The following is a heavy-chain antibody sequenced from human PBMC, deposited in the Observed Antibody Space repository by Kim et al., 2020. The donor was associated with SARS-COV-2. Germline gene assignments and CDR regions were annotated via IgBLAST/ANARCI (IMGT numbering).Heavy chain of an antibody. V-gene: IGHV4-4*07. CDR2: IYTSGST. J-gene: IGHJ5*02. CDR1: GGSISSYY. D-gene: IGHD3-10*01. Sequence: SETLSLTCTVSGGSISSYYWSWIRQPAGKGLEWIGRIYTSGSTNYNPSLKSRVTMSVDTSKNQFSLKLSSVTAADTAVYYCARVLSTMVRGVIWFDPWGQGTLVTVSS. CDR3: ARVLSTMVRGVIWFDP.